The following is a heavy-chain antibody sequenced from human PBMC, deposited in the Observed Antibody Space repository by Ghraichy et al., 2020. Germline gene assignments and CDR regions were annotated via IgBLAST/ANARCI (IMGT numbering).Heavy chain of an antibody. D-gene: IGHD3/OR15-3a*01. V-gene: IGHV3-49*03. CDR3: TRERADSFDY. Sequence: GESLNISCTASGFTFGDYAMSWFRQAPGKGLEWVGFIRSKAYGGTTEYAASVKGRFTISRDDSKSIAYLQMNSLKTEDTAVYYCTRERADSFDYWGQGTLVTVSS. J-gene: IGHJ4*02. CDR1: GFTFGDYA. CDR2: IRSKAYGGTT.